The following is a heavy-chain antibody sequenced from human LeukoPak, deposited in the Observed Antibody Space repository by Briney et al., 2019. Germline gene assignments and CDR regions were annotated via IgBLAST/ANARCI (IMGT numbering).Heavy chain of an antibody. CDR1: GGSISSYY. V-gene: IGHV4-34*01. J-gene: IGHJ5*02. CDR3: ARHLIVVVPAATGRFDP. CDR2: INHSGST. D-gene: IGHD2-2*01. Sequence: PSETPSLTCTVSGGSISSYYWSWIRQPPGKGLEWIGEINHSGSTNYNPSLKSRVTISVDTSKNQFSLKLSSVTAADTAVYYCARHLIVVVPAATGRFDPWGQGTLVTVSS.